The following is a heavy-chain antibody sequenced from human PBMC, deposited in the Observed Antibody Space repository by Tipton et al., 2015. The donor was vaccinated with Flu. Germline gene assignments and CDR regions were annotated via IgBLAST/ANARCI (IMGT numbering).Heavy chain of an antibody. V-gene: IGHV4-59*08. CDR1: GGSISSYY. Sequence: TLSLTCTVSGGSISSYYWSWIRQPPGKGLEWIGYIYYSGSTNYNPSLKSRVTISVDTSKNQFSLKLSSVTAADTAVYYCARAKATDAFDIWGQGTMVPVSS. CDR2: IYYSGST. J-gene: IGHJ3*02. CDR3: ARAKATDAFDI.